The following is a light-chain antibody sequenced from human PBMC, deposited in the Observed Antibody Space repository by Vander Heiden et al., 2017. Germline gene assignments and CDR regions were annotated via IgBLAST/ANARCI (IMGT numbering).Light chain of an antibody. J-gene: IGKJ4*01. CDR2: AAS. Sequence: DIQLTQSPSFLSASVGDRVTITCRASQGISSYLAWYQQKPGKAPKLLIYAASTLQRGGPLRFSRSGSGKEFTLTISRPQPEDFANYYWQQLNSYPFFGGGTKVEIK. V-gene: IGKV1-9*01. CDR1: QGISSY. CDR3: QQLNSYPF.